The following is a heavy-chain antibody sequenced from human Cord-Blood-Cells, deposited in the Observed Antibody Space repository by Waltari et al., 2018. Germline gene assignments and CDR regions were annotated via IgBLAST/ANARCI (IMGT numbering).Heavy chain of an antibody. J-gene: IGHJ4*02. CDR1: GFTFSSYS. CDR2: INSDRRST. Sequence: EVQLVESGGGLVQPGASLRLSCAASGFTFSSYSMPWVPRAPGKGRVWVSRINSDRRSTSYADSVTGRFTISRDSAKNTLYLQMNSLRAADTAVYYCARDPIIAARLYYFDYWGQGTLVTVSS. CDR3: ARDPIIAARLYYFDY. D-gene: IGHD6-6*01. V-gene: IGHV3-74*01.